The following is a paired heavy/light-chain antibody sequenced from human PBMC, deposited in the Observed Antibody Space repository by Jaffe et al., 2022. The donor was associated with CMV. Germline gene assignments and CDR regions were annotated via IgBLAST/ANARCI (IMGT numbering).Heavy chain of an antibody. CDR2: INPNSGGT. CDR1: GYTFTGYY. CDR3: ARDYYYDSSGYSGPRPYYYMDV. Sequence: QVQLVQSGAEVKKPGASVKVSCKASGYTFTGYYMHWVRQAPGQGLEWMGWINPNSGGTNYAQKFQGWVTMTRDTSISTAYMELSRLRSDDTAVYYCARDYYYDSSGYSGPRPYYYMDVWGKGTTVTVSS. J-gene: IGHJ6*03. V-gene: IGHV1-2*04. D-gene: IGHD3-22*01.
Light chain of an antibody. CDR1: QSVSSY. V-gene: IGKV3-11*01. CDR2: DAS. Sequence: EIVLTQSPATLSLSPGERATLSCRASQSVSSYLAWYQQKPGQAPRLLIYDASNRATGIPARFSGSGSGTDFTLTISSLEPEDFAVYYCQQRSNWPSTFGGGTKVEIK. J-gene: IGKJ4*01. CDR3: QQRSNWPST.